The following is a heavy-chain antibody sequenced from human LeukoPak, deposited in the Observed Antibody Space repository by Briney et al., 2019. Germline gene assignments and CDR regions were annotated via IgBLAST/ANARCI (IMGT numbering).Heavy chain of an antibody. CDR3: ARQSSGYYSLFDY. D-gene: IGHD3-22*01. V-gene: IGHV4-39*01. CDR2: IYYRGST. J-gene: IGHJ4*02. CDR1: GGSISSYY. Sequence: SETLSLTCTVSGGSISSYYWGWIRQPPGKGLEWIGSIYYRGSTYNNPSLKSRVTISVDTSKNQFSLKLSSVTAADTAVYYCARQSSGYYSLFDYWGQGTLVTVSS.